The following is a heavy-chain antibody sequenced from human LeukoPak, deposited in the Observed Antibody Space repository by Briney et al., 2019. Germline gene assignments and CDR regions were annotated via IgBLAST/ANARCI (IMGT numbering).Heavy chain of an antibody. D-gene: IGHD4-17*01. CDR3: ARDLVTVTKGFDI. Sequence: PSETLSLTCAVSGDSYSSHYWTWIRQSPGTGLEWIGYISHIGRTNYNPSLKSRVTISIDTSKNQFSLKLRSVTAADTAVYYCARDLVTVTKGFDIWGQGTMVSVSS. V-gene: IGHV4-59*11. CDR1: GDSYSSHY. CDR2: ISHIGRT. J-gene: IGHJ3*02.